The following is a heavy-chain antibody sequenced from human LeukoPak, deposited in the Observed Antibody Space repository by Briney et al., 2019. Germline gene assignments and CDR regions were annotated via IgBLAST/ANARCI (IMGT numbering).Heavy chain of an antibody. V-gene: IGHV1-18*04. D-gene: IGHD5-12*01. CDR1: GYTFTGYY. J-gene: IGHJ4*02. CDR2: ISAYNGNT. Sequence: GASVKVSCKASGYTFTGYYMHWVRQAPGQGLEWMGWISAYNGNTNYAQKLQGRVTMTTDTSTSTAYMELRSLRSDATAVYYCARDHGYGYDYWGQGTLVTVSS. CDR3: ARDHGYGYDY.